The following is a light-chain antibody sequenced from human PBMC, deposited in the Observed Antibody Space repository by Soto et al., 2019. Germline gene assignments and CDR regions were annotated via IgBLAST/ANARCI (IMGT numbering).Light chain of an antibody. CDR3: QQRSNWPIT. J-gene: IGKJ5*01. V-gene: IGKV3-11*01. CDR1: QSVSKY. Sequence: EIVLTQSPATLSLSPGERATLSCRTSQSVSKYFAWYQQKPGRAPRLLIYDASSSATGIPARFIGSGSGTDFNLTISSLEPEDFAIYYCQQRSNWPITFCQGTRLEIK. CDR2: DAS.